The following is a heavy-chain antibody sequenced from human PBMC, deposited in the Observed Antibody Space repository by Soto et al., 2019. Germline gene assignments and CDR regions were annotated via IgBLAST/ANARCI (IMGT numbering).Heavy chain of an antibody. CDR1: GYTFTGYY. V-gene: IGHV1-2*02. CDR3: ARVFHQEKYSYDSNPRDFDY. CDR2: INPDSGGT. Sequence: ASVKVSCKASGYTFTGYYMHWVRQAPGQGLEWMGWINPDSGGTNYAQKFQGRVTMTRDTSISTAYMELSRLRSDDTAVYYCARVFHQEKYSYDSNPRDFDYWGQGTLVTVSS. D-gene: IGHD3-22*01. J-gene: IGHJ4*02.